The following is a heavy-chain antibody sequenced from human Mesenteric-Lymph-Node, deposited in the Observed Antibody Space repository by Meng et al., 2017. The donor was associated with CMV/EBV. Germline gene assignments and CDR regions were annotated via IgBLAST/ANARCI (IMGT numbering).Heavy chain of an antibody. V-gene: IGHV3-21*01. CDR1: GFTFSSYS. D-gene: IGHD3-10*01. Sequence: GGSLRLSCAASGFTFSSYSMNWVRQAPGKGLEWVSSISSSSSYIYYADSVKGRFTISRDNAKNSLYLQMNSLRAEDTAVYYCARLRGYYGSGSYYFDYWGQGTLVTVSS. CDR3: ARLRGYYGSGSYYFDY. J-gene: IGHJ4*02. CDR2: ISSSSSYI.